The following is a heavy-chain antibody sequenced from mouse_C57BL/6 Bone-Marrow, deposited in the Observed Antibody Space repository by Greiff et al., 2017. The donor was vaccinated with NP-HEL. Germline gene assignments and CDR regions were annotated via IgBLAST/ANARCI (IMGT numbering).Heavy chain of an antibody. V-gene: IGHV5-17*01. D-gene: IGHD2-10*01. Sequence: EVQLVESGGGLVKPGGSLKLSCAASGFTFSDYGMHWVRQAPEQGLEWVAYISSGSSTIYYADTVKGRFTISRANAKNTLVRQMTSQRSDDTAMYYCARSLLTDMDDWGKGTSVTVSS. J-gene: IGHJ4*01. CDR2: ISSGSSTI. CDR1: GFTFSDYG. CDR3: ARSLLTDMDD.